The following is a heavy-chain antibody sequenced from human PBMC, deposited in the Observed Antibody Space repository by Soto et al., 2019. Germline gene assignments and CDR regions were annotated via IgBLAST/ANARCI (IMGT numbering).Heavy chain of an antibody. CDR3: ARVGYGSASRYDY. CDR1: GYTFTGYY. Sequence: QVQLVQSGAEVKKPGASVKVSCKASGYTFTGYYMHWVRQAPGQGLEWMGWINPNNGGTNYAQKFQGWVTLTRDTSINTAYMELSRLRSDDTAMYYCARVGYGSASRYDYWGQGTPVTVPS. CDR2: INPNNGGT. V-gene: IGHV1-2*04. D-gene: IGHD3-10*01. J-gene: IGHJ4*02.